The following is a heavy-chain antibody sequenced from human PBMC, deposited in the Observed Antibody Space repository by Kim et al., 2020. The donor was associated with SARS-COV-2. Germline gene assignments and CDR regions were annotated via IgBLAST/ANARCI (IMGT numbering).Heavy chain of an antibody. V-gene: IGHV3-23*01. CDR1: AFTFSSYA. Sequence: GGSLRLSCAASAFTFSSYAMSWVRQAPGKGLEWVSAISGSGGSTYYADSVKGRFTISRDNSKNTLYLQMNSLRAEDTAVYYCAREQTGRITIFGVVIIGEPKPNWFDPRGQGTLVTVSS. CDR2: ISGSGGST. J-gene: IGHJ5*02. CDR3: AREQTGRITIFGVVIIGEPKPNWFDP. D-gene: IGHD3-3*01.